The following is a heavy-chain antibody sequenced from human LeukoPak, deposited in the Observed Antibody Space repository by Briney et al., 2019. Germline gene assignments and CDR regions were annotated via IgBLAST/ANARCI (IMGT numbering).Heavy chain of an antibody. J-gene: IGHJ4*02. CDR2: VSYDGSSK. CDR1: GFTFSSYG. V-gene: IGHV3-30*03. Sequence: GGSLRLSCAASGFTFSSYGMHWVRQAPGKGLEWVALVSYDGSSKYYADSVKGRFTISRDNSKNTLYLQMNSLRAEDTAVYYCARDRRATWIQTLDYWGQGTLVTVSS. D-gene: IGHD5-18*01. CDR3: ARDRRATWIQTLDY.